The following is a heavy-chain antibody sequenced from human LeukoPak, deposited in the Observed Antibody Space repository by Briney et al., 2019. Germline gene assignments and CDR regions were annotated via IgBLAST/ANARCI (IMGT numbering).Heavy chain of an antibody. CDR3: TRDPSVRSGYSSSWYINDAFDI. Sequence: GGSLRLSCAASGFTVSSNYMSWFRQAPGKGLEWVGFIRSKAYGGTTEYAASVKGRFTISRDDSKSIAYLQMNSLKTEDTAVYYCTRDPSVRSGYSSSWYINDAFDIWGQGTMVTVSS. J-gene: IGHJ3*02. CDR2: IRSKAYGGTT. CDR1: GFTVSSNY. D-gene: IGHD6-13*01. V-gene: IGHV3-49*03.